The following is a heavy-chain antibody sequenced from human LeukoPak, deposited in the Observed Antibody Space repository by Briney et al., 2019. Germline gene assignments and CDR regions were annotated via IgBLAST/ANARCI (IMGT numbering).Heavy chain of an antibody. CDR1: GGSFSDYY. CDR3: ARAYYYGSGSYYALRY. CDR2: INHSGST. J-gene: IGHJ4*02. D-gene: IGHD3-10*01. V-gene: IGHV4-34*01. Sequence: PSETLSLTCAVYGGSFSDYYWSWIRQPPGKGLEWIGEINHSGSTNYNPSLKSRVTMSVDTSKNQFSLKLSSVTAADTAVYYCARAYYYGSGSYYALRYWGQGTLVTVSS.